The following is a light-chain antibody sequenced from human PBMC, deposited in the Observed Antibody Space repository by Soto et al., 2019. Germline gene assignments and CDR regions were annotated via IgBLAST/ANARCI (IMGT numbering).Light chain of an antibody. V-gene: IGKV3-20*01. J-gene: IGKJ2*01. CDR3: QQYSASPRYT. CDR2: GAS. CDR1: QSVSGRY. Sequence: EIVLTQSPGTLSLSPGERATLSCRASQSVSGRYLAWYQQKPGQAPRLLIYGASNRATGIPDRFSGSGSGTDFTLTISRLEPEEFAVYYCQQYSASPRYTFGQGTKLEI.